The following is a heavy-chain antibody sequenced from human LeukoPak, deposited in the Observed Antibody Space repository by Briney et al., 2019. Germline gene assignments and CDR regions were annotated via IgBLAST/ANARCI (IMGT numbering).Heavy chain of an antibody. J-gene: IGHJ4*02. V-gene: IGHV3-23*01. CDR2: ISGNGGNT. D-gene: IGHD3-3*01. CDR1: GFTFSTFA. CDR3: ARDRAWNYFDY. Sequence: GGSLRLSCAASGFTFSTFAMSWVRQAPGKGLEWVSGISGNGGNTYYADSVRGRFTISRDNSKNTLALQMNSLRAEDTAVYYCARDRAWNYFDYWGQGTLVTVSS.